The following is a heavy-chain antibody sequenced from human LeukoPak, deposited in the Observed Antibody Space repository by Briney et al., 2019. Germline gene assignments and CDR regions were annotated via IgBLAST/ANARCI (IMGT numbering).Heavy chain of an antibody. Sequence: SETLSLTCTVSGGSISSYYWSWIRQPPGKGLEWIGYIYDSGSTNYNPSLKSRVTISVDTSKNQFSLKLSPVTAADTAVYYCARDIGGNWFDPWGQGTLVTVSS. V-gene: IGHV4-59*01. CDR2: IYDSGST. CDR3: ARDIGGNWFDP. J-gene: IGHJ5*02. D-gene: IGHD3-16*02. CDR1: GGSISSYY.